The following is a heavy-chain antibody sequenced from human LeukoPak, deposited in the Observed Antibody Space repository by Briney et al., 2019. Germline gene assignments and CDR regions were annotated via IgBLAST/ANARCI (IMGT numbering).Heavy chain of an antibody. V-gene: IGHV4-4*07. CDR3: ARSDYDYVWGRKRAHNWFDP. J-gene: IGHJ5*02. Sequence: RPSETLSPTCTVSGGSISSYYWSWIRQPAGKGLEWIGRIYTSGSTNYNPSLKSRVTISVDTSKNQFSLKLSSVTAADTAVYYCARSDYDYVWGRKRAHNWFDPWGQGTLVTVSS. CDR1: GGSISSYY. D-gene: IGHD3-16*01. CDR2: IYTSGST.